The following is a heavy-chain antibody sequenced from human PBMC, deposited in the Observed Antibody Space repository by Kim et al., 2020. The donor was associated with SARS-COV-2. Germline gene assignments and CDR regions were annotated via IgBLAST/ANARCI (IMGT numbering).Heavy chain of an antibody. CDR2: ISAVTGET. V-gene: IGHV1-18*04. D-gene: IGHD1-1*01. J-gene: IGHJ5*02. CDR1: GYPFDIYG. Sequence: ASVKVSCKASGYPFDIYGVSWVRQAPGQGLDWMGWISAVTGETNYAQKFQGRVTMTTDKSTRTAYMELESLTSDDTATYFCARTLQHVKRIGPWGQGTLVTVSS. CDR3: ARTLQHVKRIGP.